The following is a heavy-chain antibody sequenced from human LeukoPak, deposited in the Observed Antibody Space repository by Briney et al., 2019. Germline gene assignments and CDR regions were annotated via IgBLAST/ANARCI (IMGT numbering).Heavy chain of an antibody. Sequence: SVKVSCKASGGTFSSYAISWVRQAPGQGLEWMGRIISILGIANYAQKFQGRVTITADKSTSTAYMELSSLRSEDTAVYYCARGGSSWYYFDYWGQGTLVTVSS. V-gene: IGHV1-69*04. CDR1: GGTFSSYA. D-gene: IGHD6-13*01. J-gene: IGHJ4*02. CDR2: IISILGIA. CDR3: ARGGSSWYYFDY.